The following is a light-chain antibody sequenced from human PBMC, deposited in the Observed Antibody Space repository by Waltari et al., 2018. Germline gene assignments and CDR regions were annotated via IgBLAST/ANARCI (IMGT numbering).Light chain of an antibody. Sequence: QSDLTQPASVSGSPGQSITLSCPGTSSDVGGYKYVSWYQQHPGKAPKLMIYDVSKRPSGVSNRFSGSKSGNTASLTISGLQAEDEADYYCCSYAGSSTHVVFGGGTKLTVL. CDR1: SSDVGGYKY. V-gene: IGLV2-23*02. CDR3: CSYAGSSTHVV. CDR2: DVS. J-gene: IGLJ2*01.